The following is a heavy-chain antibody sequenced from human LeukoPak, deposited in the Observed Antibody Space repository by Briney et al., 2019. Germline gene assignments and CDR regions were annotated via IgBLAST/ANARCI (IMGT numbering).Heavy chain of an antibody. J-gene: IGHJ1*01. D-gene: IGHD2-2*01. CDR3: ARDSVVVVPAAIPEYFQH. CDR1: GYTFTGYY. CDR2: INPNSGGT. V-gene: IGHV1-2*02. Sequence: GASVKASCKASGYTFTGYYMHWVRQAPGQGLEWMGWINPNSGGTNYAQKFQGRVTMTRDTSISTAYMELSRLRSDDTAVYYCARDSVVVVPAAIPEYFQHWGQGTLVTVSS.